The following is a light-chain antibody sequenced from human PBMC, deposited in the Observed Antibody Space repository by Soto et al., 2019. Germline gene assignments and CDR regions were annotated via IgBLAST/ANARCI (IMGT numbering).Light chain of an antibody. CDR1: QSVSSSY. J-gene: IGKJ1*01. Sequence: EIVLTQSPGTLSLSPGERATLSCRASQSVSSSYLAWYQQKPGQAPRPLIYGASSRAIGIPDRFSGSGSGTDFTLTISSLQAEDVAVYYCQQYYSTPWTFGQGTKVEIK. V-gene: IGKV3-20*01. CDR3: QQYYSTPWT. CDR2: GAS.